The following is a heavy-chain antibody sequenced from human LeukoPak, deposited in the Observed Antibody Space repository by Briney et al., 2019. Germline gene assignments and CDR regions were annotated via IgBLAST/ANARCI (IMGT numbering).Heavy chain of an antibody. D-gene: IGHD5-18*01. V-gene: IGHV4-59*01. CDR3: AREGAGSYGFRYIDV. Sequence: PSETLSLTCTVSGGSMTNYYWTWIRQPPGGGLEWLAYIYYYGSTNYNPSLESRLTLTIDTSKNQFSLKLSSVTAADTAVYYCAREGAGSYGFRYIDVWGKGTTVTVS. CDR1: GGSMTNYY. CDR2: IYYYGST. J-gene: IGHJ6*03.